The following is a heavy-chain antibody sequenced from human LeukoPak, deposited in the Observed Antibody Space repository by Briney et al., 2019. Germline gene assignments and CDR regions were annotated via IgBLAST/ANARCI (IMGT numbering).Heavy chain of an antibody. CDR3: AKGGGGTNYYYMDV. J-gene: IGHJ6*03. V-gene: IGHV3-9*03. CDR1: GFTFDDYA. D-gene: IGHD1-1*01. CDR2: ISWNSGSI. Sequence: GGSLRLSCAASGFTFDDYAMHWVRQAPGKGLEWVSGISWNSGSIGYADSVKGRFAISRDNAKNSLYLQMNSLRAEDMALYYCAKGGGGTNYYYMDVCGKGTTVTVSS.